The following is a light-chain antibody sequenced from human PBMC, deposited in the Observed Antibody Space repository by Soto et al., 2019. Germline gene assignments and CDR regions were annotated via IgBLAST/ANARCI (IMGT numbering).Light chain of an antibody. CDR1: QSVSSY. CDR2: GAS. V-gene: IGKV3-15*01. J-gene: IGKJ1*01. Sequence: EIVLTQSPATLSLSPGERATLSCRASQSVSSYLAWYQQKPGQGPRLLIYGASTRATGIPARFSGSGSGTEFTLTISSLQPDDFATYYCQHYNSYSEAFGQGTTGDIK. CDR3: QHYNSYSEA.